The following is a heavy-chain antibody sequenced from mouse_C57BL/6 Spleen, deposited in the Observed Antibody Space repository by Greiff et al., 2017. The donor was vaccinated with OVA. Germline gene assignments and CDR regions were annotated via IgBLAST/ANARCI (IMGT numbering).Heavy chain of an antibody. CDR3: ARDRGDYEDYYAIDY. J-gene: IGHJ4*01. D-gene: IGHD2-4*01. CDR2: INYDGSST. CDR1: GCTFSDYY. V-gene: IGHV5-16*01. Sequence: EVKVVESEGGLVQPGSSMKLSCTASGCTFSDYYMAWVRQVPDKGLEWVANINYDGSSTYYLDSLKSRFIISRDNAKNILYLQMSSLKSEDTATYYCARDRGDYEDYYAIDYWGQGTSVTVSS.